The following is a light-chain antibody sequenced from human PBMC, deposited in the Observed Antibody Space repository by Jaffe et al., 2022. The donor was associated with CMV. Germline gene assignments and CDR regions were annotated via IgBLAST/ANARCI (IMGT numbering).Light chain of an antibody. V-gene: IGLV3-1*01. J-gene: IGLJ2*01. CDR2: QDN. CDR3: QAWDSSTVV. Sequence: SYELTQPPSVSVSPGQTARITCSGDTLGYKYGCWYQHKPGQSPVLVIYQDNKRPSGIPERFSASRSGNTATLTISGTQSMDEADYYCQAWDSSTVVFGGGTKLTVL. CDR1: TLGYKY.